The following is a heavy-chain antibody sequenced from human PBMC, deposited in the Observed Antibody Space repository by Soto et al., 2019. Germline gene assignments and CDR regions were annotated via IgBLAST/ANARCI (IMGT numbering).Heavy chain of an antibody. CDR1: GFTFSSYA. D-gene: IGHD2-15*01. CDR2: ISSNGGST. J-gene: IGHJ4*02. V-gene: IGHV3-64D*08. CDR3: VKDTKVVVAAF. Sequence: GGSLRLSCSASGFTFSSYAMRWVRQAPGKGLEYVSAISSNGGSTYYADSVKGRFTISRDNSKNTLYLQMSSLRAEDTAVYYCVKDTKVVVAAFWGQGTLVTVSS.